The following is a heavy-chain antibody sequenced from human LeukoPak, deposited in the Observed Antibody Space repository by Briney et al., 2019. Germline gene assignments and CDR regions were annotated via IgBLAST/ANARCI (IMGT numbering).Heavy chain of an antibody. D-gene: IGHD3-22*01. Sequence: SETLSLTCTVSGGSISSYYWSWIRQPPGKGLEWIGYIYYSGSTNYNPSLKSRVTISVDTSKNQFSLKLSSVTAADTAVYYCARDKVYYDSSGYQYYFDYWGQGTLVTVSS. CDR3: ARDKVYYDSSGYQYYFDY. CDR1: GGSISSYY. V-gene: IGHV4-59*01. CDR2: IYYSGST. J-gene: IGHJ4*02.